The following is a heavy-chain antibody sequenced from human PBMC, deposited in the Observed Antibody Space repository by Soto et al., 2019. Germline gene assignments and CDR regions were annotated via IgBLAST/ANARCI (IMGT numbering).Heavy chain of an antibody. J-gene: IGHJ4*02. D-gene: IGHD6-19*01. CDR1: GFTFSDYA. CDR2: VSNDGRNT. CDR3: AKGGRQWLVTSDFNY. V-gene: IGHV3-30*18. Sequence: VQLVESGGGVVQPGRSLRLSCAASGFTFSDYAMHWVRQAPGKGLGWVAVVSNDGRNTHYADSVKGRFTISRDSSKNTVSLEMTSLRAEDTAVYYCAKGGRQWLVTSDFNYWGQGALVTVSS.